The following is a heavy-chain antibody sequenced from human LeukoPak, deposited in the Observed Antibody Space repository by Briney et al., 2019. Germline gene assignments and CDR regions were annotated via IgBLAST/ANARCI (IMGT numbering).Heavy chain of an antibody. CDR2: INPNSGGT. D-gene: IGHD3-22*01. CDR1: GYTFTGYY. V-gene: IGHV1-2*02. CDR3: ARGGADYYGSSGPDY. J-gene: IGHJ4*02. Sequence: EASVKVSCKASGYTFTGYYMHWVRQAPGQGLEWMGWINPNSGGTNYAQKFQGRVTMTRDTSISTAYMELSSLRSDDTALYYCARGGADYYGSSGPDYWGQGTLDTVSS.